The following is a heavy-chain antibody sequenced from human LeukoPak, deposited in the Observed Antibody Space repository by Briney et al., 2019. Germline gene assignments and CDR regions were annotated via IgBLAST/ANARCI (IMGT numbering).Heavy chain of an antibody. Sequence: GESLKISCKGPGYSFTSYWIGWVRQMPGKGLEWMGIIYPGDSDTRYSPSFQGQDTISADKSISTAYLQWSSLKASDTAMYYCARPYYYDSSGYYFDYWGQGTLVTVSS. V-gene: IGHV5-51*01. J-gene: IGHJ4*02. CDR1: GYSFTSYW. D-gene: IGHD3-22*01. CDR3: ARPYYYDSSGYYFDY. CDR2: IYPGDSDT.